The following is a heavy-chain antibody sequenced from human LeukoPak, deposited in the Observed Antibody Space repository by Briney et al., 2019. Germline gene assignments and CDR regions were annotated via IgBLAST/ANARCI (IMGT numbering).Heavy chain of an antibody. CDR3: ARGAAGYSYG. D-gene: IGHD5-18*01. CDR1: SGSVSTSSYY. Sequence: SETLSLTCTVSSGSVSTSSYYWGWIRQPPGKGLEWIGSVYYSGSTNYNPSLKSRLTISIDTSKNQFSLRLSSVTAADTAVYYCARGAAGYSYGWGQGTLVTVSS. CDR2: VYYSGST. J-gene: IGHJ4*02. V-gene: IGHV4-39*07.